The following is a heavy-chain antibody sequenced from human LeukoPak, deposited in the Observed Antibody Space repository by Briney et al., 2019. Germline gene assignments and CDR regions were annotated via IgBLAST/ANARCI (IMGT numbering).Heavy chain of an antibody. J-gene: IGHJ6*03. CDR3: AREGAVSGYSYGDYYYYYMDV. V-gene: IGHV3-48*01. CDR2: ISSGGSAI. CDR1: GFTFSSSS. Sequence: GGSPRLSCAASGFTFSSSSMNWVRQAPGKGLEWVSYISSGGSAIYLADSVKGRFTISRDNAENSLYLQMNSLRAEDTAVYYCAREGAVSGYSYGDYYYYYMDVWGKGTTVTVSS. D-gene: IGHD5-18*01.